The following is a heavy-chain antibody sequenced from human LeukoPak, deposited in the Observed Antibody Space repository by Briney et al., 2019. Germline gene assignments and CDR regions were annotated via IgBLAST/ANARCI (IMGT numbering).Heavy chain of an antibody. CDR3: ARASHDYGDYSHFDY. D-gene: IGHD4-17*01. CDR1: GGSFSGYY. Sequence: PSETLSLTCAVYGGSFSGYYWSWIRQPPGKGLEWIGGMNHSGSTNYNPSLKSRVTISVDKSKNQFSLKLSSVTAADTAVYYCARASHDYGDYSHFDYWGQGTLVTVSS. V-gene: IGHV4-34*01. CDR2: MNHSGST. J-gene: IGHJ4*02.